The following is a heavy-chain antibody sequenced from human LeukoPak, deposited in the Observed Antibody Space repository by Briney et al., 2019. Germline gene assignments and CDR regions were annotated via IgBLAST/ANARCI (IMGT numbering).Heavy chain of an antibody. CDR2: IYSGGST. CDR3: ARVLGYGDYVGAFDI. D-gene: IGHD4-17*01. Sequence: GGSLRLSCAASGFSFGTSWMSWVRQAPGKGLEWVSVIYSGGSTYYADSVKGRFTISRDNSKNTLYLQMNSLRAEDTAVYYCARVLGYGDYVGAFDIWGQGTMVTVSS. J-gene: IGHJ3*02. CDR1: GFSFGTSW. V-gene: IGHV3-53*01.